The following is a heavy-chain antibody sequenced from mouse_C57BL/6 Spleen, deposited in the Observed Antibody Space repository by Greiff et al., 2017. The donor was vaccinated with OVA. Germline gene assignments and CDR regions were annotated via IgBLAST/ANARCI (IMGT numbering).Heavy chain of an antibody. V-gene: IGHV1-64*01. CDR2: IHPNSGST. Sequence: QVQLQQSGAELVKPGASVKLSCKASGYTFTSYWMHWVKQRPGQGLEWIGMIHPNSGSTNYNEKFKSKATLTVDKSSSTAYMQLSSLTSEDSAVYYCAPYDGYYEGGSYAMDYWGQGTSVTVSS. CDR3: APYDGYYEGGSYAMDY. D-gene: IGHD2-3*01. CDR1: GYTFTSYW. J-gene: IGHJ4*01.